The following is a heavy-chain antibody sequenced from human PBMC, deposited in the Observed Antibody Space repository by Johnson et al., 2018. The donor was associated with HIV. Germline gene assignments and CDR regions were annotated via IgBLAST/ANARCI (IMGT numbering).Heavy chain of an antibody. CDR1: GFTVSSNY. Sequence: EKLVESGGGVVRPGGSLRLSCAASGFTVSSNYMSWVRQAPGKGLEWVSLIYSDGSTYYADSVKGRFTISRDNSKNTLYLQMNSLRAEDTAVYYCARVRLPDAFDIWGQGTMVTVSS. CDR2: IYSDGST. V-gene: IGHV3-66*01. CDR3: ARVRLPDAFDI. J-gene: IGHJ3*02.